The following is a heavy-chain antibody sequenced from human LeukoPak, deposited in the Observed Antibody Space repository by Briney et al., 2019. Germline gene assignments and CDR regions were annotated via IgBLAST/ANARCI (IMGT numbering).Heavy chain of an antibody. CDR2: ISGSGGRT. CDR3: AKRGVVIRVILVGFHKEAYYFDS. V-gene: IGHV3-23*01. CDR1: GITLSNYG. J-gene: IGHJ4*02. D-gene: IGHD3-22*01. Sequence: GGSLRLSCAVSGITLSNYGMSWVRQAPGKGLEWVAGISGSGGRTNYADSVKGRFTISRDNPKNTLYLQMNSLRTEDTAVYFCAKRGVVIRVILVGFHKEAYYFDSWGQGALVTVSS.